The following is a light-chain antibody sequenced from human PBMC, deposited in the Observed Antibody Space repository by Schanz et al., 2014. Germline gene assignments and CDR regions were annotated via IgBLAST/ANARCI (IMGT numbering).Light chain of an antibody. CDR1: QSVSSDY. V-gene: IGKV3D-20*02. Sequence: EIVLTQSPGTLSLSPGERATLSCRASQSVSSDYLTWYQQKPGQAPRLLIYGASRRATGIPDRFSGSGSGTHFTLTISSLEPEDFALYYCQQRSNWPLTFGGGTKVEIK. J-gene: IGKJ4*01. CDR3: QQRSNWPLT. CDR2: GAS.